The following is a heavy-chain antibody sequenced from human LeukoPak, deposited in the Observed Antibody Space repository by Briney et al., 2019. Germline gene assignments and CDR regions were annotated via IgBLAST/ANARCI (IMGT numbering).Heavy chain of an antibody. CDR2: IYPGDSDT. CDR3: ARQLRRGLRYFDWLLSPFDY. CDR1: GYSFTTYW. J-gene: IGHJ4*02. D-gene: IGHD3-9*01. Sequence: GASLKISCKGSGYSFTTYWIGWVRQLPGKGLEWMGIIYPGDSDTRYSPSFQGQVTISADKSISTAYLQWSSLKASDSAMYYCARQLRRGLRYFDWLLSPFDYWGQGTLVTVSS. V-gene: IGHV5-51*01.